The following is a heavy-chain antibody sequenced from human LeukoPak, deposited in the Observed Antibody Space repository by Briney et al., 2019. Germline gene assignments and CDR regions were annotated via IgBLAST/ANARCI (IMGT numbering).Heavy chain of an antibody. Sequence: ETLSLTCAVYGGSFSGYYWSWIRQPPGKGLEWIGEINHSGSTNYNPSHKSRVTISVDTSKNQFSLKLSSVTAADTAVYYCARSVAGILFDYWGQGTLVTVSS. J-gene: IGHJ4*02. V-gene: IGHV4-34*01. CDR3: ARSVAGILFDY. D-gene: IGHD6-19*01. CDR1: GGSFSGYY. CDR2: INHSGST.